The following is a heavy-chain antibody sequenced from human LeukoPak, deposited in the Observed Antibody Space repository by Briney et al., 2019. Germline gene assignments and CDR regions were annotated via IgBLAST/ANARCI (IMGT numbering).Heavy chain of an antibody. Sequence: GGSLRLSCEASGFTFYTYPMSWVRQAPGKGLEWVSLISGSGDSTFYADSVKGRFTIFRDNSKNTLYLQMNSLRAEDTAVYYCAKETELLWFGELLGWLDPWGQGTLVTVAS. CDR3: AKETELLWFGELLGWLDP. CDR1: GFTFYTYP. CDR2: ISGSGDST. J-gene: IGHJ5*02. V-gene: IGHV3-23*01. D-gene: IGHD3-10*01.